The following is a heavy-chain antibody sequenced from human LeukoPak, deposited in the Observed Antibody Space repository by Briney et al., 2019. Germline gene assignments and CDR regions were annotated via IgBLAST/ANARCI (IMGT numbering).Heavy chain of an antibody. J-gene: IGHJ3*02. V-gene: IGHV1-2*06. CDR3: ARVKGLWFGELLSNDAFDI. D-gene: IGHD3-10*01. CDR2: INPNSGGT. CDR1: GYTFTGYY. Sequence: ASVNVSYKASGYTFTGYYMHWVRQAPGQGLEWMGRINPNSGGTNYAQKFQGRVTMTRDTSISTAYMELSRLRSDDTAVYYCARVKGLWFGELLSNDAFDIWGQGTMVTVSS.